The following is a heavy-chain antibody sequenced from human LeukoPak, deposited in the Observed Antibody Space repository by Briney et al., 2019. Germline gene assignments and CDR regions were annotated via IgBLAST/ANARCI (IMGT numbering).Heavy chain of an antibody. CDR1: GYTFTSYG. D-gene: IGHD5-24*01. CDR2: ISAYNGNT. V-gene: IGHV1-18*01. Sequence: GASVKVSCKASGYTFTSYGISWVRQAPGQGLEWMGWISAYNGNTNYAQKLQGRVTMTTDTYTSTAYLELRSLRSDDTALYYCARIRDGYNDAYDIWGQGTVVTVPS. J-gene: IGHJ3*02. CDR3: ARIRDGYNDAYDI.